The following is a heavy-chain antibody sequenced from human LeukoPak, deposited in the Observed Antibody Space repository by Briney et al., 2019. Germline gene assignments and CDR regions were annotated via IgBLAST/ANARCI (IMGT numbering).Heavy chain of an antibody. D-gene: IGHD2/OR15-2a*01. CDR1: GFTFSSYS. CDR2: ISSSSSYI. J-gene: IGHJ3*02. V-gene: IGHV3-21*01. Sequence: GGSLRLSCAASGFTFSSYSMNWVRQAPGKGLEWVSSISSSSSYIYYADSVKGRFTISRDNAKNSLYLQMNSLRAEDTAVYYCARGRIFDSSPRDAFDIWGQGTMVTVSS. CDR3: ARGRIFDSSPRDAFDI.